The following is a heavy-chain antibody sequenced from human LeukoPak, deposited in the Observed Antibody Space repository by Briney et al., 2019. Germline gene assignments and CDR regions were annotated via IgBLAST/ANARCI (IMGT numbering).Heavy chain of an antibody. V-gene: IGHV3-33*01. CDR1: GFAFSTYG. D-gene: IGHD2-8*02. Sequence: GRSLRLSCTASGFAFSTYGMHWVRQAPGKGLEWVAIIWYDGNNKYYADSVKGRLTISRDNSKNTLYLQMNNLRAEDTAVYYCARDRRYFDTGGLGGPDYWGQGTLVTVSS. CDR3: ARDRRYFDTGGLGGPDY. J-gene: IGHJ4*02. CDR2: IWYDGNNK.